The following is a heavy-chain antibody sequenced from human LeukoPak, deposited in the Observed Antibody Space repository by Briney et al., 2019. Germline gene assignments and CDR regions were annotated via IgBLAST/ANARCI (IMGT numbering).Heavy chain of an antibody. V-gene: IGHV3-23*01. Sequence: GGSLRLSCAASGFTFSSYAMSWVRQAPGKGLEWVSAISGSVGSTYYADSVRGRFTISRDKSKNTLDLHMKSSRAEDTAVYYCATRRLTMISPESPLDYWGQGTLVTVSS. J-gene: IGHJ4*02. D-gene: IGHD3-22*01. CDR1: GFTFSSYA. CDR2: ISGSVGST. CDR3: ATRRLTMISPESPLDY.